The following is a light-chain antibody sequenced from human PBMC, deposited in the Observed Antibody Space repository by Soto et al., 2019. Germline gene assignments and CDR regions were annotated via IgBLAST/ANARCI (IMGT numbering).Light chain of an antibody. CDR2: GAS. Sequence: EVVMTQSPASLSVSPGERATLSCRASPTLRNNLAWYQQKPGQSPRLLISGASTREAGIPGRFSGSGSGTEFTLIISSLQAEDVAIYYCQQDNNWPPWTFGQGTKVEL. CDR1: PTLRNN. J-gene: IGKJ1*01. V-gene: IGKV3-15*01. CDR3: QQDNNWPPWT.